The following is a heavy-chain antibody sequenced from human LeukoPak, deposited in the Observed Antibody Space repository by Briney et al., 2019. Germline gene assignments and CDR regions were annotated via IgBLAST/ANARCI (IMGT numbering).Heavy chain of an antibody. Sequence: PGGSLRLSCAASGFTFSSYAMHWVRQAPGKGLEWVAVISYDGSNKYYADSVKGRFTISRDNSKNTPYLQMNSLRAEDTAVYYCARDLRDFWSGDFDYWGQGTLVTVSS. CDR1: GFTFSSYA. V-gene: IGHV3-30*04. D-gene: IGHD3-3*01. CDR2: ISYDGSNK. CDR3: ARDLRDFWSGDFDY. J-gene: IGHJ4*02.